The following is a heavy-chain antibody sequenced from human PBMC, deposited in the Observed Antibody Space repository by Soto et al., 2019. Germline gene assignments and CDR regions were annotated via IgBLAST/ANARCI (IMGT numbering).Heavy chain of an antibody. Sequence: GGALNISWEGSGYSCTRFFIGWVRQMPGKRLEVMGIIDPGDSDTSYSPSLQGQVTISADTSSNPAYLQWSSLKASDTAMYYCATAYITTTIDHWGQGTLVTVSS. V-gene: IGHV5-51*01. CDR1: GYSCTRFF. J-gene: IGHJ4*02. CDR2: IDPGDSDT. D-gene: IGHD1-20*01. CDR3: ATAYITTTIDH.